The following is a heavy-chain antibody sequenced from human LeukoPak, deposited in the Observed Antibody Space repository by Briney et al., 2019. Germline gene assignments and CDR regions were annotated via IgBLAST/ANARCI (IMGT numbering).Heavy chain of an antibody. CDR3: ARATRYCSGGSCYSVGAFDI. J-gene: IGHJ3*02. V-gene: IGHV3-23*01. CDR2: IRGSGGRT. Sequence: GGSLRLACAASGFTLSSFAMSWVRQAAGKLLEWVSAIRGSGGRTYYGDSVKGRFTISKDNSKNTLYLKMTSLRAEDTAVYYCARATRYCSGGSCYSVGAFDIWGQGTMVTVSS. D-gene: IGHD2-15*01. CDR1: GFTLSSFA.